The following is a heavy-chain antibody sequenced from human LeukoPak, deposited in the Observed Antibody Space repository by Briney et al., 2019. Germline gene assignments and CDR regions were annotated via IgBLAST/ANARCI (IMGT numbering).Heavy chain of an antibody. CDR3: ARQGPYYYDSSGEAGVGY. CDR2: INHSGST. Sequence: GSLRLSCAASGFTFSSYAMSWVRQAPGKGLEWIGEINHSGSTNYNPSLKSRVTISVDTSKNQFSLKLSSVTAADTAVYYCARQGPYYYDSSGEAGVGYWGQGTLVTVSS. J-gene: IGHJ4*02. CDR1: GFTFSSYA. D-gene: IGHD3-22*01. V-gene: IGHV4-34*01.